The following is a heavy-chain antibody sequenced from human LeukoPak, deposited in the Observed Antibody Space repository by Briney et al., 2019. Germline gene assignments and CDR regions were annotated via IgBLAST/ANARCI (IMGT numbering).Heavy chain of an antibody. CDR1: GGSFSGYY. CDR3: ARGRAQGYDFWSGYLDGFLDGMDV. CDR2: INHSGST. J-gene: IGHJ6*02. Sequence: SETLSLTCAVYGGSFSGYYWSWIRRPPGKGLEWIGEINHSGSTNYNPSLKSRVTISVDRSKNQFSLKLSSVTAADTAVYYCARGRAQGYDFWSGYLDGFLDGMDVWGQGTTVTVSS. V-gene: IGHV4-34*01. D-gene: IGHD3-3*01.